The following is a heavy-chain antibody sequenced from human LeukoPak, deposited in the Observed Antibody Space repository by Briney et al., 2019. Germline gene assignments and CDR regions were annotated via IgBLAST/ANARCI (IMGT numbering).Heavy chain of an antibody. J-gene: IGHJ4*02. CDR2: IRSKAYGGTT. V-gene: IGHV3-49*04. Sequence: PGGSLRLSCAASGFTFISYAMSWVRQAPGKGLEWVGFIRSKAYGGTTEYAASVKGRFTILRDDSKSIAYLQMNSLKTEDTAVYYCTRDFDSWELLSPDYWGQGTLVTVSS. CDR1: GFTFISYA. D-gene: IGHD1-26*01. CDR3: TRDFDSWELLSPDY.